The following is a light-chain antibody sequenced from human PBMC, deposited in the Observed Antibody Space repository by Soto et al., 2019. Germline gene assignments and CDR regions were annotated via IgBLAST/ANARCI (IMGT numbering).Light chain of an antibody. Sequence: EIVLTQSPGTLSLSPGERATLSCRAGQSVSSSYLAWYQQKPGQAPRLLIYGASSRATGIPDRFSRSGSGTDFTLTISRLEPEDFAVYYCQQYGSLWTFGQGTKVDIK. V-gene: IGKV3-20*01. CDR3: QQYGSLWT. J-gene: IGKJ1*01. CDR1: QSVSSSY. CDR2: GAS.